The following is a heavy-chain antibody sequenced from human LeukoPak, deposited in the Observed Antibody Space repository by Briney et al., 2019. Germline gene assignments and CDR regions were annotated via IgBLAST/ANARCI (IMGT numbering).Heavy chain of an antibody. CDR3: ARNVLRYFDWGLDVLDF. J-gene: IGHJ3*01. V-gene: IGHV4-39*07. Sequence: PSQTLSLTCTVSGGSISSSSYYWGWIRQPPGKGLEWIGSIYYSGSTYYNPSLKSRVTISVDTSKNQFSLKLSSVTAADTALYFCARNVLRYFDWGLDVLDFWGQGIMVTVSS. D-gene: IGHD3-9*01. CDR2: IYYSGST. CDR1: GGSISSSSYY.